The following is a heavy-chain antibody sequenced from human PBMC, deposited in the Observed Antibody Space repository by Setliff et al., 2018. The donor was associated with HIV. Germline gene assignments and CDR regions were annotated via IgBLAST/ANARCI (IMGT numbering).Heavy chain of an antibody. CDR3: ARDVGSHYDSREYYFDY. V-gene: IGHV4-59*01. CDR1: GDSISSYS. J-gene: IGHJ4*02. Sequence: SETLSLTCTVSGDSISSYSWSWIRQPPGKGLEWIGHIYYSGRTNYNPSLKGRVTISVDTSKNQFSPKLSSVTAANTAVYYCARDVGSHYDSREYYFDYWGQGTLVTVSS. CDR2: IYYSGRT. D-gene: IGHD3-22*01.